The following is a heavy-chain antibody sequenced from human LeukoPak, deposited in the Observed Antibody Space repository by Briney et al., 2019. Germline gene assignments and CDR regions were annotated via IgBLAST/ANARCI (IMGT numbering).Heavy chain of an antibody. CDR1: GYTFTSYG. Sequence: GASVTVSCKASGYTFTSYGISWVRQAPGQGLEWMGWISAYNGNTNYAQKLQGRVTMTTDTSTSTAYMELRSLRSDDTAVYYCARERSVGAIQYNWFDPWGQGTLVTVSS. V-gene: IGHV1-18*01. J-gene: IGHJ5*02. CDR2: ISAYNGNT. CDR3: ARERSVGAIQYNWFDP. D-gene: IGHD1-26*01.